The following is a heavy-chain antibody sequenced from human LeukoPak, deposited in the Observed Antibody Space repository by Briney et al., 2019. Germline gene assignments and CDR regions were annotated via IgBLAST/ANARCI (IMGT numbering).Heavy chain of an antibody. D-gene: IGHD6-19*01. CDR3: ARDSRNGWPLGY. CDR2: INSDGSST. J-gene: IGHJ4*02. Sequence: PGGSLRLSCAASGFTFSSYWMHWVRQAPGKGLVWVSRINSDGSSTSYADSAKGRFTISRDNAKNTLYLQMNSLRAEDTAVYYCARDSRNGWPLGYWGQGTLVTVSS. V-gene: IGHV3-74*01. CDR1: GFTFSSYW.